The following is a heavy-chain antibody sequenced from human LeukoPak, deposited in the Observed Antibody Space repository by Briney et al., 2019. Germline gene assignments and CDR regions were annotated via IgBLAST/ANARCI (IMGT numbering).Heavy chain of an antibody. CDR1: GFTLSTYE. D-gene: IGHD6-19*01. Sequence: PGGSLRLSCAASGFTLSTYEMSWVRQAPGKGLESVSRINTDGTVTTYADSVKGRFTVSRDNADNTMFLQMNSVRDEDTAVYYCATKQWLAPPPDSWGQGTPVTVSS. CDR2: INTDGTVT. CDR3: ATKQWLAPPPDS. V-gene: IGHV3-74*01. J-gene: IGHJ4*02.